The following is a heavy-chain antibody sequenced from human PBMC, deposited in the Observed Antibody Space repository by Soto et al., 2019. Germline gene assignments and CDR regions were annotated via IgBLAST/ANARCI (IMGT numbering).Heavy chain of an antibody. D-gene: IGHD2-2*01. Sequence: SDTLSVTCTVSGGSISSYYWSWIRQPPGKGLEWIGYIYYSGSTNYNPSLKSRVTISVDTSKNQFSLKLSSVTAADTAVYYCARLLTSYCSSTSCYPIWFDPWGQGTLVTVSS. CDR3: ARLLTSYCSSTSCYPIWFDP. V-gene: IGHV4-59*08. CDR2: IYYSGST. CDR1: GGSISSYY. J-gene: IGHJ5*02.